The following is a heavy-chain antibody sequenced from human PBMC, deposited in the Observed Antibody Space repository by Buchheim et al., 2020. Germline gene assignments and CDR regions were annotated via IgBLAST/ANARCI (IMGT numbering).Heavy chain of an antibody. V-gene: IGHV3-48*03. Sequence: EVQLVESGGGLVQPGGSLRLSCAASGFTFSSYEMNWVRQAPGKGLEWVSYISSSGSTIYYADSVKGRFTISRDNAKKSLYLQMNSLRAEDTAVYYCARDQRYYGSGRYWFDPWGQGTL. J-gene: IGHJ5*02. CDR1: GFTFSSYE. D-gene: IGHD3-10*01. CDR2: ISSSGSTI. CDR3: ARDQRYYGSGRYWFDP.